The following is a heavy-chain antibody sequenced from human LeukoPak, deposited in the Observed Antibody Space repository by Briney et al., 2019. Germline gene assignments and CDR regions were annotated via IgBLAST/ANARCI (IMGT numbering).Heavy chain of an antibody. J-gene: IGHJ4*02. V-gene: IGHV3-33*01. CDR3: ARELPPVMKYYFDY. Sequence: PGGSLRLSCAASGFSFSSYGMHWVRQALGKGLEWVAVIWFDGSNKYYADSVKGRFTISRDNSKNTLYLQMDSLRAEDTAVYYCARELPPVMKYYFDYWGQGTLVTVSS. CDR2: IWFDGSNK. CDR1: GFSFSSYG. D-gene: IGHD4-11*01.